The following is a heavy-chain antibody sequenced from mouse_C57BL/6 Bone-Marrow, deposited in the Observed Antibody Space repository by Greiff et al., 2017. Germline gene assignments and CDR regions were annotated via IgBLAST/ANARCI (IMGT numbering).Heavy chain of an antibody. V-gene: IGHV2-2*01. Sequence: VQLVESGPGLVQPSQSLSITCTVSGFSLTSYGVHWVRQSPGKGLEWLGVIWSGGSTDYNAAFISRLSISKDNSKSQVFFKMNSLQADDTAIYYCARGGLLRLDYWGQGTTLTVSS. CDR1: GFSLTSYG. J-gene: IGHJ2*01. D-gene: IGHD2-3*01. CDR3: ARGGLLRLDY. CDR2: IWSGGST.